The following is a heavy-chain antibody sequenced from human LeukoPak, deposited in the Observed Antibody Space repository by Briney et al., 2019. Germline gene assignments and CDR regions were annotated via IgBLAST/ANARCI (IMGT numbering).Heavy chain of an antibody. J-gene: IGHJ4*02. CDR3: TRRAPTSYGHYLDS. D-gene: IGHD3-10*01. CDR1: GDSISSYY. CDR2: IHTNGRT. V-gene: IGHV4-4*09. Sequence: SETLSLTCTVSGDSISSYYWSWVRQTPGKGLEWIGYIHTNGRTNYSPSLKSRVTMSVDSSKNQLSLMLSSVTAADTAMYYCTRRAPTSYGHYLDSWGQGTLVTVSS.